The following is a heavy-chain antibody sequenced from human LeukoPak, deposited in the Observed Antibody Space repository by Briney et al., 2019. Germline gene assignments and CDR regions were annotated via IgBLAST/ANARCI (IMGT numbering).Heavy chain of an antibody. CDR2: IYHSGDT. J-gene: IGHJ4*02. CDR1: GNSISSGYY. Sequence: RASETLSLTCTVSGNSISSGYYWGWIRQPPGKGLEWIGSIYHSGDTYYNPSLKSRVTISVDTSKNQFSLKLDSVTAADTAVYYCAKGTSSGWYYFDYWGQGTLVTVSS. D-gene: IGHD6-19*01. CDR3: AKGTSSGWYYFDY. V-gene: IGHV4-38-2*02.